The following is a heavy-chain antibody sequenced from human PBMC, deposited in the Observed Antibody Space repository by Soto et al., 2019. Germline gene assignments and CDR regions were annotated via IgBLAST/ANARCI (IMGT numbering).Heavy chain of an antibody. D-gene: IGHD6-6*01. CDR3: ARGDSSSSPYYYYYGMDV. CDR2: INAGNGNT. Sequence: VASVKVSCKASGYTFTSYAVHWVRQAPGQRLEWMGWINAGNGNTKYSQKFQGRVTITRDTSASTAYMELSSLRSEDTAVYYCARGDSSSSPYYYYYGMDVWGQGTTVTVSS. V-gene: IGHV1-3*01. CDR1: GYTFTSYA. J-gene: IGHJ6*02.